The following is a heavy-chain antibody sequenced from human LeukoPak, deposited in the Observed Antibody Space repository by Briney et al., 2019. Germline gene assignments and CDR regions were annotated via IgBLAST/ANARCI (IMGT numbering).Heavy chain of an antibody. D-gene: IGHD3-16*01. CDR2: INPNSGGT. V-gene: IGHV1-2*02. Sequence: ASVKVSCKASGYTFTGYYMHWVRQAPGQGLEWMGWINPNSGGTNYAQKFQGRVTMTRDTSISTAYMEPSRLRSDDTAVYYCARVTLGATPLDYWGQGTLVTVSS. J-gene: IGHJ4*02. CDR3: ARVTLGATPLDY. CDR1: GYTFTGYY.